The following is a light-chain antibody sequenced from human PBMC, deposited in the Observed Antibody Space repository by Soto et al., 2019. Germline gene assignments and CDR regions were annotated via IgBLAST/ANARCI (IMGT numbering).Light chain of an antibody. CDR3: PQTYSTPYT. CDR2: TSG. V-gene: IGKV1-39*01. CDR1: QRITTY. Sequence: IHMTQSPSSLSASVGDRITVTCRASQRITTYVNWYQLKPGEAPKLLISTSGTLQRGVPSRFSGSGSGTDFTLTISGLPPADFATYLSPQTYSTPYTFGQGTRLEIK. J-gene: IGKJ2*01.